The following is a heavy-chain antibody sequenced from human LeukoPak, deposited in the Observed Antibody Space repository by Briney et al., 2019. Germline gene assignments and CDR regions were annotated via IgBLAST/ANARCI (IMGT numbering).Heavy chain of an antibody. CDR1: GYTFTDYY. CDR3: ARFSTRGWHFDY. V-gene: IGHV1-2*02. CDR2: IIPNSGGT. Sequence: GASVKVSCNSSGYTFTDYYMYWVRQAPGQALVWMGCIIPNSGGTDYAQRFQGRVTMTRDTSITTAYMELSSLRSDDTAVYYCARFSTRGWHFDYWGQGTLVTVSS. J-gene: IGHJ4*02. D-gene: IGHD6-19*01.